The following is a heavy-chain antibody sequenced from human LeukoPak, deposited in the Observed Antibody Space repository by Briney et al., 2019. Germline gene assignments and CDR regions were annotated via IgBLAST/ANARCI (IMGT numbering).Heavy chain of an antibody. CDR2: IYYSGST. V-gene: IGHV4-61*01. CDR3: ARDRSSSRGYFDY. Sequence: SETLSLTCTVSGGSISSGSYYWSWIRQPPGEGLEWIGYIYYSGSTNYNPSLKSRVTISVDTSKNQFSLKLSSVTAADTAVYYCARDRSSSRGYFDYWGQGTLVTVSS. CDR1: GGSISSGSYY. D-gene: IGHD2-2*01. J-gene: IGHJ4*02.